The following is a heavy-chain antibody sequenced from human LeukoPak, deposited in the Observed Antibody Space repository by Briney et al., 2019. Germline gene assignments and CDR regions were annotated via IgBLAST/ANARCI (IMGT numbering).Heavy chain of an antibody. D-gene: IGHD3-22*01. J-gene: IGHJ5*02. V-gene: IGHV3-30-3*01. CDR3: ARVPTFYDSSGYYWREWFDP. CDR1: GFTFSSYA. Sequence: GGSLRLSCAASGFTFSSYAMHWVRQAPGKGLEWVAVISCDGSNKYYADSVKGRFTISRDNSKNTLYLQMNSLRAEDTAVYYCARVPTFYDSSGYYWREWFDPWGQGTLVTVSS. CDR2: ISCDGSNK.